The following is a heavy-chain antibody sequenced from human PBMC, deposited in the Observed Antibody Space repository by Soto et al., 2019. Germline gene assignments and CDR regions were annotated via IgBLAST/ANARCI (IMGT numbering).Heavy chain of an antibody. CDR3: AIRTKVTTGLAY. J-gene: IGHJ1*01. Sequence: SETLSLTCAFSGGSISSSNWWSWVRQPPGKGLEWIGEIYHSGSTNYNPSLKSRVTISVDKSKNQFSLNLSAVTAADRAVYSCAIRTKVTTGLAYGGRDPLLPVSS. CDR2: IYHSGST. V-gene: IGHV4-4*02. CDR1: GGSISSSNW. D-gene: IGHD4-17*01.